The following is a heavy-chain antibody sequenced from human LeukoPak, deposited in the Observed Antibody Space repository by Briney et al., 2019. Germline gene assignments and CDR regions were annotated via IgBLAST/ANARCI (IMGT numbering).Heavy chain of an antibody. D-gene: IGHD3-9*01. CDR2: ISSSSSTI. V-gene: IGHV3-48*01. CDR3: AKASVLRYFDWLLFDAFDI. Sequence: GGSLRLSCAASGFTFSSYNMNWVRQAPGKGLEWVSYISSSSSTIYYADSVKGRFTVSRDNAKNSLYLQMNSLRAEDTAVYYCAKASVLRYFDWLLFDAFDIWGQGTMVTVSS. J-gene: IGHJ3*02. CDR1: GFTFSSYN.